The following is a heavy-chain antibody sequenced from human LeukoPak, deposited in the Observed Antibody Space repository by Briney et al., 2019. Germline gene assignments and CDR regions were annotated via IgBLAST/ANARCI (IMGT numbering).Heavy chain of an antibody. V-gene: IGHV4-59*01. Sequence: SETLSLTCTVSGGSISSYYGSWVRQPPGKGLEWLGYIYYSGSTNYNPSLESRFTISVDTSKNQFSLKLSSVTAADTAVYYCARTGAGSYDLFDYWGQGTLVTVSS. CDR3: ARTGAGSYDLFDY. CDR1: GGSISSYY. D-gene: IGHD3-10*01. J-gene: IGHJ4*02. CDR2: IYYSGST.